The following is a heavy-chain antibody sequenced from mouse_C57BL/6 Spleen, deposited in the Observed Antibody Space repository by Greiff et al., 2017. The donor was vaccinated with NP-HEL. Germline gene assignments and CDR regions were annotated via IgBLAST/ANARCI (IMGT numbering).Heavy chain of an antibody. CDR1: GYTFTSYW. CDR3: ARIYDGYYTSPSYWYFDV. J-gene: IGHJ1*03. CDR2: IDPSDSYT. D-gene: IGHD2-3*01. V-gene: IGHV1-69*01. Sequence: QVQLQQSGAELVMPGASVKLSCKASGYTFTSYWMHWVKQRPGQGLEWIGEIDPSDSYTNYNQKFKGKSTLTVDKSSSTAYMQLSSLTSEDSAVYYCARIYDGYYTSPSYWYFDVWGTGTTVTVSS.